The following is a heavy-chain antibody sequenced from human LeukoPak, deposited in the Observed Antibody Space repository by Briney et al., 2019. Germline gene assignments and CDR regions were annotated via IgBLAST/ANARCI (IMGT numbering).Heavy chain of an antibody. CDR2: IGGSGGSS. CDR3: AKSMAVAGYFDY. J-gene: IGHJ4*02. CDR1: GFNFANHA. V-gene: IGHV3-23*01. D-gene: IGHD6-19*01. Sequence: QPGGSLRLSCAASGFNFANHAMSWVRQAPGKGLEWVSAIGGSGGSSYYADSVKGRFTISRDNSKNTLYLQMNSLRAEDTAVYYCAKSMAVAGYFDYWGQGTLVTVSS.